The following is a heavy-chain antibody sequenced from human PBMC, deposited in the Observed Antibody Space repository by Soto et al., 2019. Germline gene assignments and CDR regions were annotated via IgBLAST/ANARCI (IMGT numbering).Heavy chain of an antibody. Sequence: SGGSQSLSYAASGCTVSSNYMSWVRQAPGKGLEWVSAIGTAGDTYYPGSVKGRFTISRENAKNSLYLQMNSLRAGDTAVYYCARDLLGVNGTYGMDVWGQGTTVTVSS. J-gene: IGHJ6*02. CDR1: GCTVSSNY. D-gene: IGHD2-8*02. CDR2: IGTAGDT. V-gene: IGHV3-13*01. CDR3: ARDLLGVNGTYGMDV.